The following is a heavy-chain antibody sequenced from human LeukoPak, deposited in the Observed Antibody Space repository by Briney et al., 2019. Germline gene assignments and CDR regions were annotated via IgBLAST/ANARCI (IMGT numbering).Heavy chain of an antibody. V-gene: IGHV4-4*07. CDR2: IYTTGST. Sequence: SETLSLTCTVSGVSIANTFYYWNWLRQPAGKGLEWIGRIYTTGSTDYNPSLKSRVTMSVDTSKNQFSLKLSSVTAADTAVYYCARDMSGHIFDYWGQGTLVTVSS. D-gene: IGHD3-3*01. CDR1: GVSIANTFYY. J-gene: IGHJ4*02. CDR3: ARDMSGHIFDY.